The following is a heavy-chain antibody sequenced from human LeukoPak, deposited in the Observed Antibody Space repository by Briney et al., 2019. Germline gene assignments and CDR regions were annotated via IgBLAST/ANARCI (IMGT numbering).Heavy chain of an antibody. V-gene: IGHV3-23*01. CDR2: ISGSGGST. CDR1: GFTFSSYA. J-gene: IGHJ4*02. CDR3: AREVFGRGRVAVPFDY. Sequence: GGSLRLSCAASGFTFSSYAMSWVRQAPGKGLEWVSAISGSGGSTYYADSVKGRFTISRDNSKNTLYLQMNSLRAEDTAVYYCAREVFGRGRVAVPFDYWGQGTLVTVSS. D-gene: IGHD2-2*01.